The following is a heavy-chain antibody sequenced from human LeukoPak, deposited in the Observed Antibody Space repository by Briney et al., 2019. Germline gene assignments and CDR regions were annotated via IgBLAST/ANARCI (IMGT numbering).Heavy chain of an antibody. CDR1: GFTFSNYA. CDR3: ATLGALSVDGYSYGYSNYYYGMDV. V-gene: IGHV3-9*01. CDR2: ISWNSGSI. D-gene: IGHD5-18*01. J-gene: IGHJ6*02. Sequence: PGGSLRLSCTASGFTFSNYAMSWVRQAPGQGLEWVSGISWNSGSIGYADSVKGRFTISRDNAKNSLYLQMNSLRAEDTALYYCATLGALSVDGYSYGYSNYYYGMDVWGQGTTVTVSS.